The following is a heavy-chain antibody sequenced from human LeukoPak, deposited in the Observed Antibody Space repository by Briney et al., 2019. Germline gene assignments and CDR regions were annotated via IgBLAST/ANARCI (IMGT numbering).Heavy chain of an antibody. Sequence: ASVKASCKASGYTLSNYGITCVPQAPGQRLEWMGWISAYNGNTNYAQKLQGRVTMTTDTSTSAAYMELRSLRSDDTAVYYCARESSSWSHAEYFQHWGQGTLVTVSS. CDR2: ISAYNGNT. J-gene: IGHJ1*01. CDR3: ARESSSWSHAEYFQH. D-gene: IGHD6-13*01. V-gene: IGHV1-18*01. CDR1: GYTLSNYG.